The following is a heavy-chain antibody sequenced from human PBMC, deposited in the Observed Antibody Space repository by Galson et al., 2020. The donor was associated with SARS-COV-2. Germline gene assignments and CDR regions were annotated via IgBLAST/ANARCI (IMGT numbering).Heavy chain of an antibody. CDR1: GGSISSGGYY. Sequence: SATLSLTCTVSGGSISSGGYYWSWIRQHPGKGLEWIGYIYYSGSTYYNPSLKSRVTISVDTSKNQFSLKLSSVTAADTAVYYCAREIVVVPAAMSVAGDYYYYGMDVWGQGTTVTVSS. CDR2: IYYSGST. V-gene: IGHV4-31*03. D-gene: IGHD2-2*01. J-gene: IGHJ6*02. CDR3: AREIVVVPAAMSVAGDYYYYGMDV.